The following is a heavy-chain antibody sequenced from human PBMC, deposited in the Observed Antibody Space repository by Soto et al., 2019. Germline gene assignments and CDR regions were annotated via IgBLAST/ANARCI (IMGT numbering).Heavy chain of an antibody. V-gene: IGHV1-18*01. D-gene: IGHD6-13*01. Sequence: ASVKVSCKASGYTFTSYGISWVRQAPGQGLEWMGWISAYNGNTNYAQKLQGRVTMTTDTSTSIAYMELRSLRSDDTAVYYCASSYSSTGYYYYMDVWGKGTTVTVSS. CDR1: GYTFTSYG. CDR2: ISAYNGNT. CDR3: ASSYSSTGYYYYMDV. J-gene: IGHJ6*03.